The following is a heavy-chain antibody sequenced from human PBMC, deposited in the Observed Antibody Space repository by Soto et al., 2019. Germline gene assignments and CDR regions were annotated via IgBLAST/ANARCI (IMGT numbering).Heavy chain of an antibody. CDR2: IIPIFGTA. Sequence: QVQLVQSGAEVKKPGSSVKVSCKASGGTFSSYAISWVRQAPGQGLEWMGGIIPIFGTANYAQKFQGRVTITADKSTSTAYMELSSLRSEDKAVYYCARSDVRNNLGSLHDYGMDVLGQGTTVTVSS. J-gene: IGHJ6*02. V-gene: IGHV1-69*06. CDR3: ARSDVRNNLGSLHDYGMDV. CDR1: GGTFSSYA. D-gene: IGHD2-15*01.